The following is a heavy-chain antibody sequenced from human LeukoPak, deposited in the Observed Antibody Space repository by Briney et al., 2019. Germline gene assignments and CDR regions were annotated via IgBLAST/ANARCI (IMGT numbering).Heavy chain of an antibody. V-gene: IGHV4-59*08. D-gene: IGHD2-15*01. CDR1: GGSISSYY. CDR3: ARRGYCSGGSCYSGGFYFDY. J-gene: IGHJ4*02. CDR2: IYYSGST. Sequence: SETLSLTCTVSGGSISSYYWSWIRQPPGKGLEWIGYIYYSGSTDYNPSLKSRVTISVDTSKNQFSLKLSSVTAADTAVYYCARRGYCSGGSCYSGGFYFDYWGQGTLVTVSS.